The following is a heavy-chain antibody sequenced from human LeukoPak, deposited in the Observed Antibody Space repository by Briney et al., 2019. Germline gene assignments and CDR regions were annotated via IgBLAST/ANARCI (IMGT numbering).Heavy chain of an antibody. Sequence: ASVKVSCKASGYTFTSYAMHWVRQAPGQRLEWMEWINAGNGNTKYSQKFQGRVTITRDTSASTAYMELSSLRSEDTAVYYCARAFDTVANGDYWGQGTLVTVSS. J-gene: IGHJ4*02. CDR1: GYTFTSYA. CDR3: ARAFDTVANGDY. V-gene: IGHV1-3*01. CDR2: INAGNGNT. D-gene: IGHD2-15*01.